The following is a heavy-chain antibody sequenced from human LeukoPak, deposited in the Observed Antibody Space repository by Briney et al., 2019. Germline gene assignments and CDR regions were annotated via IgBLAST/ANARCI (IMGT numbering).Heavy chain of an antibody. V-gene: IGHV1-2*02. D-gene: IGHD1-20*01. CDR2: INPNSGGT. J-gene: IGHJ4*02. CDR3: AGDRSFGMTGTLDY. CDR1: GYTFTVYY. Sequence: VASVKVSCKSSGYTFTVYYMHWVRQPPGQGHERMGWINPNSGGTNYAQKFQGRVTMTRDTSISTAYMKLRRLRSDDTAVYYCAGDRSFGMTGTLDYWGQGTLVTVSS.